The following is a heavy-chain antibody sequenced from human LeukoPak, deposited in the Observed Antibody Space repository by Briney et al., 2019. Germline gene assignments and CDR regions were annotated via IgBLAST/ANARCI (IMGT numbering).Heavy chain of an antibody. CDR2: INPNSGGT. CDR1: GYTFTSYG. V-gene: IGHV1-2*02. Sequence: ASVKVSCKASGYTFTSYGISWVRQAPGQGLEWMGWINPNSGGTNYAQKFQGRVTMTRDTSISTAYMELSRLRSDDTAVYYCARDGGYSGYDLEYYYYYYMDVWGKGTTVTISS. D-gene: IGHD5-12*01. CDR3: ARDGGYSGYDLEYYYYYYMDV. J-gene: IGHJ6*03.